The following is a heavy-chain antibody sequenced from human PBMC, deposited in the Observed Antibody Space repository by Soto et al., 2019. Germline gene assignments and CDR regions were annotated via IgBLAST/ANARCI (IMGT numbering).Heavy chain of an antibody. D-gene: IGHD3-16*01. CDR3: ARGTKELLLYNY. J-gene: IGHJ4*02. Sequence: SETLSLTCTVSGGSISSGGYYWSWIRQHPGKGLEWIGYIYYSGSTYYNPSLKSRVTISVDTSKNQFSLKLSSVTAADTAVYYCARGTKELLLYNYWGQGTLVTVSS. CDR1: GGSISSGGYY. CDR2: IYYSGST. V-gene: IGHV4-31*03.